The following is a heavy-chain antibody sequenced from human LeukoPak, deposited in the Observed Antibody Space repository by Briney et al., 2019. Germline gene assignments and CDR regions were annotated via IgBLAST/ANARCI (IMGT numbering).Heavy chain of an antibody. CDR3: AKERVRCSGNSCYPDAFDI. CDR2: VSSSGGSA. V-gene: IGHV3-23*01. D-gene: IGHD2-2*01. J-gene: IGHJ3*02. CDR1: GFTFSSYA. Sequence: GGSLRLSCAASGFTFSSYAMSWVSQAPGKGLEWVAAVSSSGGSAYYADSVEGRFTISRDTSKNTLYLRMNSLRAEDTAVYYCAKERVRCSGNSCYPDAFDIWGQGTMATVSS.